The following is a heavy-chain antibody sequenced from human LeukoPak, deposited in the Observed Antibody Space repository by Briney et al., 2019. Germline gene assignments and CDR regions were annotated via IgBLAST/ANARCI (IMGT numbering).Heavy chain of an antibody. D-gene: IGHD2/OR15-2a*01. Sequence: GGSVRLSCAASGFSFISNGMRWVRQAPGKGLEWVAFIWFDGSTKYYVDSVEGRFIISRDNSKNTLYLQMNGLRAEDTAVFYCAGDSGYYFPDGFDVWGRGTMVTISS. V-gene: IGHV3-30*02. CDR1: GFSFISNG. CDR2: IWFDGSTK. CDR3: AGDSGYYFPDGFDV. J-gene: IGHJ3*01.